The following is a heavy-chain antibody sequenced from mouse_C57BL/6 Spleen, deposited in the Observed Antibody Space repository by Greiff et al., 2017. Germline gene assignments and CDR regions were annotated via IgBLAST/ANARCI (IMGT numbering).Heavy chain of an antibody. Sequence: VQLQQPGAELVMPGASVKLSCKASGYTFTSYWMHWVKQRPGQGLEWIGEIDPSDSYTNYNQKFKGKSTLTVDKSSSTAYMQLSSLTSEDSAVEYCASGERSGYVDYWGQGTLVTVSA. CDR2: IDPSDSYT. J-gene: IGHJ3*01. D-gene: IGHD3-2*02. CDR1: GYTFTSYW. V-gene: IGHV1-69*01. CDR3: ASGERSGYVDY.